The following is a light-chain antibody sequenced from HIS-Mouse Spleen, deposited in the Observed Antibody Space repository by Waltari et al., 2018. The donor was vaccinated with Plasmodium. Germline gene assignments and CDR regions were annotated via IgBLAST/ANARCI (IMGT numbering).Light chain of an antibody. Sequence: EIVMTQSPATLSVSPGERATLSCWASQSVSSNLAWYQQKPGQAPRLLIYGASTRATGIPARFSGSGSGTEFTLIISSLQSEDFAVYYCQQYNNWSFTFGPGTKVDIK. V-gene: IGKV3-15*01. J-gene: IGKJ3*01. CDR1: QSVSSN. CDR2: GAS. CDR3: QQYNNWSFT.